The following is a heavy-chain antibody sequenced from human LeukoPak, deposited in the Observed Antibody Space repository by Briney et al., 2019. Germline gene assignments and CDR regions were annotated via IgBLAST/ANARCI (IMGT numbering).Heavy chain of an antibody. CDR3: ARVEVNTAMESVSFGWFGP. CDR2: IYYTGST. D-gene: IGHD5-18*01. CDR1: GGSISSSY. J-gene: IGHJ5*02. Sequence: SETLSLTCLVSGGSISSSYWTWIRQAPGKGLERIGMIYYTGSTNYSPSFKSRVTISVDSSKNELSLNLRSVTAADSAVYYCARVEVNTAMESVSFGWFGPWGQGTRGIVSS. V-gene: IGHV4-59*01.